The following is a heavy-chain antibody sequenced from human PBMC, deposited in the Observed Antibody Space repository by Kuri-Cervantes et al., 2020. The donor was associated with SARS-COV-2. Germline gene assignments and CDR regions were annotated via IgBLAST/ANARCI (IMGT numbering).Heavy chain of an antibody. CDR2: SHPNSGGT. CDR1: GYIFTEYY. Sequence: SVKVSCKASGYIFTEYYMHWVRQAPGQGLEWIGWSHPNSGGTNYTQRFQGRVTMTRDTSISTAYMELSRLRSDDTAVYYCARGGLAVAGRVWFDPWGQGTLVTVSS. D-gene: IGHD6-19*01. CDR3: ARGGLAVAGRVWFDP. J-gene: IGHJ5*02. V-gene: IGHV1-2*02.